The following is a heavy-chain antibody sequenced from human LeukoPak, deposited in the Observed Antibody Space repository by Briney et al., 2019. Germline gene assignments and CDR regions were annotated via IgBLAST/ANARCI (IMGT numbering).Heavy chain of an antibody. Sequence: ASVKVSCKASGYTFTRYGLSWVRQAPGHGLEWMGWISAYNGNTNYAQKLQGRVTMTTDTSTSTAYMELRSLRSDDTAVYYCARGQLVGNWFDPWGQGTLVTVSS. D-gene: IGHD6-6*01. CDR3: ARGQLVGNWFDP. J-gene: IGHJ5*02. CDR1: GYTFTRYG. V-gene: IGHV1-18*01. CDR2: ISAYNGNT.